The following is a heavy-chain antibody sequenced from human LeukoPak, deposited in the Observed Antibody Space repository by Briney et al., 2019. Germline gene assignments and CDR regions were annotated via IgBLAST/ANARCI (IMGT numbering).Heavy chain of an antibody. CDR3: ARDLKRYNWNYEAGYMDV. J-gene: IGHJ6*03. CDR1: GCTFTSYG. V-gene: IGHV1-18*01. D-gene: IGHD1-7*01. CDR2: ISAYNGNT. Sequence: ASVKVSCKASGCTFTSYGISWVRQAPGQGLEWMGWISAYNGNTNYAQKLQGRVTMTTDTSTSTAYMELRSLRSDDTAVYYCARDLKRYNWNYEAGYMDVWGKGTTVTVSS.